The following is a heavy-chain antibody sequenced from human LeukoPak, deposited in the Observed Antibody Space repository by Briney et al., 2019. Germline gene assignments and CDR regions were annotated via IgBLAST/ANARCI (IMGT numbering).Heavy chain of an antibody. CDR1: GFTFSSYG. D-gene: IGHD6-6*01. Sequence: GGSLRLSCAASGFTFSSYGMHWVRQAPGKGLEWVAFIRYDGSIKYFEDSVKGRFTISRDNSKNTLYLQMNSLRAEDTAVYYCARDLSYSSSSIDAFDIWGQGTMVTVSS. V-gene: IGHV3-30*02. CDR3: ARDLSYSSSSIDAFDI. CDR2: IRYDGSIK. J-gene: IGHJ3*02.